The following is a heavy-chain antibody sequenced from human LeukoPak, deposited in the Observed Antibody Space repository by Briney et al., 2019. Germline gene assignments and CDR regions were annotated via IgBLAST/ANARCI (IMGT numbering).Heavy chain of an antibody. CDR2: IYYSGST. CDR1: GGSISSSSYY. J-gene: IGHJ4*02. D-gene: IGHD3-10*01. Sequence: SETLSLTCTVSGGSISSSSYYWGWIRQPPGKGLEWIGSIYYSGSTYYNPSLKSRVTISVDTSKNQFSLKLSSVTAADTAVYYCARVWDYGSLDYWGQGTLVTVSS. CDR3: ARVWDYGSLDY. V-gene: IGHV4-39*07.